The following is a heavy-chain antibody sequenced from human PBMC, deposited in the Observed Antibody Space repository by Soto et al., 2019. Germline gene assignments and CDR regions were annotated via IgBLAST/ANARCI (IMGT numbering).Heavy chain of an antibody. CDR3: ARVFWYYDSSGYYYYYGMDV. V-gene: IGHV4-59*01. J-gene: IGHJ6*02. Sequence: PSECLSLTCTVSGGSISSYYWSWIRQPPGKELEWIGYIYYSGSTNYNPSLKSRVTISVDTSKNQFSLKLSSVTAADTAVYYCARVFWYYDSSGYYYYYGMDVWGQGTTVTVSS. D-gene: IGHD3-22*01. CDR2: IYYSGST. CDR1: GGSISSYY.